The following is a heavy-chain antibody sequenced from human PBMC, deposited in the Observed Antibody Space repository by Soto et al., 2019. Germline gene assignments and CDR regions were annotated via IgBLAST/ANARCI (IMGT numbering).Heavy chain of an antibody. CDR3: ARGIAAAGTPMYNWFDP. J-gene: IGHJ5*02. Sequence: PSETLSLTCAVYGGSFSGYYLSWIRQPPGKGLEWIGEINHSGSTNYNPSLKSRVTISVDTSKNQFSLKLSSVTAADTAVYYCARGIAAAGTPMYNWFDPWGQGTLVTAPQ. D-gene: IGHD6-13*01. CDR2: INHSGST. CDR1: GGSFSGYY. V-gene: IGHV4-34*01.